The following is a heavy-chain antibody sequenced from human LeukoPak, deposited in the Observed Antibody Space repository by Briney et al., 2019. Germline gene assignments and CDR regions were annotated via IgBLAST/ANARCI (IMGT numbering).Heavy chain of an antibody. J-gene: IGHJ4*02. Sequence: PSEALSLTCTVSGVSISSYYMSWIRQPPGKGLEWIGYIYYSRSTKYNPSPMNRLTTPVKTTNKHSSLQLISVLAADTTVFYFAGEHRSGWYGMWGGGPLVSVS. CDR2: IYYSRST. D-gene: IGHD6-19*01. CDR1: GVSISSYY. CDR3: AGEHRSGWYGM. V-gene: IGHV4-59*01.